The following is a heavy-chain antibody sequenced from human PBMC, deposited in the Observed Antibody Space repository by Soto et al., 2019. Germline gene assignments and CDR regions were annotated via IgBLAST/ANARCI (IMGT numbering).Heavy chain of an antibody. V-gene: IGHV3-23*01. Sequence: QLLQSGGGLVQPGGSLTLSCAASGFTFGTTDMSWVRQAPGEGLEWVSTIDGSGAITYYADSVKGRFTISRDNSRNTVYLQMNSLRGDDTALYYCVKNSGWFNTWGQGALVTVSS. CDR3: VKNSGWFNT. J-gene: IGHJ5*02. D-gene: IGHD3-10*01. CDR2: IDGSGAIT. CDR1: GFTFGTTD.